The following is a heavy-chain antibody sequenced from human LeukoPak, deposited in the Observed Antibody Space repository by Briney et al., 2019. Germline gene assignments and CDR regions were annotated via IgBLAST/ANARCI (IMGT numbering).Heavy chain of an antibody. CDR1: GYTFTSYG. V-gene: IGHV1-69*13. Sequence: ASVKVSCKASGYTFTSYGISWVRQAPGQGLEWMGGIIPIFGTANYAQKFQGRVTITADESTSTAYMELSSLRSEDTAVYYCARDVGYCSGGSCYDVYWGQGTLVTVSS. CDR3: ARDVGYCSGGSCYDVY. D-gene: IGHD2-15*01. J-gene: IGHJ4*02. CDR2: IIPIFGTA.